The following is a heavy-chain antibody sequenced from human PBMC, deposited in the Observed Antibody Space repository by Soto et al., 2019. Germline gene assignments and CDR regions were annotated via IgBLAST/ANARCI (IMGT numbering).Heavy chain of an antibody. V-gene: IGHV1-3*01. D-gene: IGHD3-3*01. CDR2: INAGNGNT. CDR1: GYTFTSYA. Sequence: ASVKVSCKASGYTFTSYAMHWVRQAPGQRLEWMGWINAGNGNTKYSQKFQGRVTITRDTSASTAYMELSSLRSEDTAVYYCARDDVFWSGWYYFDYWGQGTLVTAPQ. J-gene: IGHJ4*02. CDR3: ARDDVFWSGWYYFDY.